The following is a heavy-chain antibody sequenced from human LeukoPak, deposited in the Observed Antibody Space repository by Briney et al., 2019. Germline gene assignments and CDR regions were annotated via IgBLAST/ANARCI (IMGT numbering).Heavy chain of an antibody. J-gene: IGHJ4*02. D-gene: IGHD2-15*01. CDR3: ARGAPGSYCSGGSCPYFDY. Sequence: ASVKVSCKASGYTFTSYDINWVRQATGQGLEWMGWVNPNSGHTGYAQKFQGRVTMTRNTSISTAYMELSSLTSEDTAVYYCARGAPGSYCSGGSCPYFDYWGQGTLVSVSS. CDR1: GYTFTSYD. CDR2: VNPNSGHT. V-gene: IGHV1-8*01.